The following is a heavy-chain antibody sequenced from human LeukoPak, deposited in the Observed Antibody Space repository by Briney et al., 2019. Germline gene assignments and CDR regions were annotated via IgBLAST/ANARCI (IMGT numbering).Heavy chain of an antibody. Sequence: PSETLSLTCTVSGGSISSYYWSWIRQPPGKGLEWIGYIYYSGSTNYNPSLKSRVTISVDTSKNQFSLKLSSVTAADTAVYYCAREASYHYDSSGYYPGAFDIWGQGTMVTVSS. V-gene: IGHV4-59*12. D-gene: IGHD3-22*01. CDR3: AREASYHYDSSGYYPGAFDI. CDR1: GGSISSYY. J-gene: IGHJ3*02. CDR2: IYYSGST.